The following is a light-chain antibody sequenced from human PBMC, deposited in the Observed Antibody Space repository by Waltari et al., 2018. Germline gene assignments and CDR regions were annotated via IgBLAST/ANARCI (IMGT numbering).Light chain of an antibody. V-gene: IGKV1-39*01. J-gene: IGKJ1*01. CDR3: QETYSSPPST. CDR1: QSVGNY. Sequence: DIQVTQSPSSLSAPVGDRVSIPCRASQSVGNYLNWYQHKTGKAPKLLIYSASSLQSGVPSRFSGSGSGTDFTLTITSLQPEDFATYYCQETYSSPPSTFGPGTKVESK. CDR2: SAS.